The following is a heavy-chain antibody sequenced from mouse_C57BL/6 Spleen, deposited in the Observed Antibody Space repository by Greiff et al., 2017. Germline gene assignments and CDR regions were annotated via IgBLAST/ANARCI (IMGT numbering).Heavy chain of an antibody. D-gene: IGHD1-1*01. Sequence: EVQLQQSGPELVKPGDSVKISCKASGYSFTGYFMNWVMQSHGKSLEWIGRINPYNGDTFYNQKFKGKATLTVDKSSSTAHMELRSLTSEDSAVXYCARSAITTVVARGVFDYWGQGTTLTVSS. CDR3: ARSAITTVVARGVFDY. J-gene: IGHJ2*01. V-gene: IGHV1-20*01. CDR2: INPYNGDT. CDR1: GYSFTGYF.